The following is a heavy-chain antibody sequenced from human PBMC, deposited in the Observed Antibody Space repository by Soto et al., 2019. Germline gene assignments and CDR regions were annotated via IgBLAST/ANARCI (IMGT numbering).Heavy chain of an antibody. CDR2: INAGNGNT. CDR1: GYTFTNYG. CDR3: ARSGYSSGWYHWYFDF. V-gene: IGHV1-3*01. Sequence: ASVKVSCKASGYTFTNYGVHWVRQAPGQRLEWMGWINAGNGNTKYSQKLQGRVTINRDTSASTAYMELSGLRSEDTAVYYCARSGYSSGWYHWYFDFWARGTLVTVSS. J-gene: IGHJ2*01. D-gene: IGHD6-19*01.